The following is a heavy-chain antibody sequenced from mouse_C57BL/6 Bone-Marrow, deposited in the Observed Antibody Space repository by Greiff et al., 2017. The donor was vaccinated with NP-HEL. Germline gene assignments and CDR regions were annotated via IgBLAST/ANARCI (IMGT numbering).Heavy chain of an antibody. V-gene: IGHV2-2*01. D-gene: IGHD1-1*01. Sequence: QVQLQQSGPGLVQPSQSLSITCTVSGFSLTSYGVHWVRQSPGKGLEWLGVTWSGGSTDYNAAFISRLSISKDNSKSQVFFKMNSLQADDTAIYYCARNGDTTPWYFDVWGTGTTVTVSS. CDR1: GFSLTSYG. CDR3: ARNGDTTPWYFDV. J-gene: IGHJ1*03. CDR2: TWSGGST.